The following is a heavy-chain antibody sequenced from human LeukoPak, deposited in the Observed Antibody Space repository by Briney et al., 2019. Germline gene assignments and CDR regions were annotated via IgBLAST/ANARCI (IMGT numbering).Heavy chain of an antibody. J-gene: IGHJ4*02. V-gene: IGHV3-30*18. CDR3: AKDRSIAAAGPGGDY. CDR1: GFTFSSYG. Sequence: PGGFLRLSCAASGFTFSSYGMHWVRQAPGKGLEWVAVISYDGSNKYYADSVKGRFTISRDNSKNTLYLQMNSLRAEDTAVYYCAKDRSIAAAGPGGDYWGQGTLVTVSS. CDR2: ISYDGSNK. D-gene: IGHD6-13*01.